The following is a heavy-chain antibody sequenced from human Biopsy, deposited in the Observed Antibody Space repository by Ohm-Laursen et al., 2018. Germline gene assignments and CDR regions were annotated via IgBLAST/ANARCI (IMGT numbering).Heavy chain of an antibody. CDR3: ATKLTGYFHH. D-gene: IGHD3-9*01. V-gene: IGHV1-69*06. J-gene: IGHJ1*01. Sequence: SVKVSCKAPGGTFSNYGVNWVRQAPGQGLEWLGGNIPIFGTGNYAQKFQDRVTVAADTSTSTATMELRSLRPDDTAVYYCATKLTGYFHHWGQGTLVIVSS. CDR2: NIPIFGTG. CDR1: GGTFSNYG.